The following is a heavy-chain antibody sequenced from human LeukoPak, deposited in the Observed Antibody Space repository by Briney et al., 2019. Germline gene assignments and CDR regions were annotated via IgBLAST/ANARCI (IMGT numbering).Heavy chain of an antibody. CDR3: AKDLASTAPRAFDY. CDR1: GFGFGTSA. Sequence: RTGGSLRLSCAASGFGFGTSAMSWVRQAPGKGLEWVSHISASGASLYYADSVKGRFTISRDNSKKTLYLQINSLRAEDTALYYCAKDLASTAPRAFDYWGQGTLVTVSS. CDR2: ISASGASL. D-gene: IGHD5-12*01. J-gene: IGHJ4*02. V-gene: IGHV3-23*01.